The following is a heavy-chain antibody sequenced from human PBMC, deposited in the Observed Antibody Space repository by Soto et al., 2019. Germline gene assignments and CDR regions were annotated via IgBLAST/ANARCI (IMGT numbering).Heavy chain of an antibody. CDR2: IIPIFGTA. Sequence: SVKVSCKASGGTFSSYAISWVRQAPGQGLEWMGGIIPIFGTANYAQKFQGRVTITADESTSTAYLELSSLRSEDTAVYYCAVGPDYYDSSGNLNWGQGTLVTVSS. D-gene: IGHD3-22*01. CDR1: GGTFSSYA. V-gene: IGHV1-69*13. CDR3: AVGPDYYDSSGNLN. J-gene: IGHJ4*02.